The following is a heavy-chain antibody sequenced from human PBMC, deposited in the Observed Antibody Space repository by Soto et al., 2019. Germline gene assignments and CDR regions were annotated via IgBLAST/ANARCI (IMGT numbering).Heavy chain of an antibody. J-gene: IGHJ4*02. Sequence: QVQLVQSGAEEKKPGASVKVSCKASGYTFTGYAMHWVRQAPGQRLEWMGWINAGNGNTKYSQKFQGRVTITRDTSASTDYMELSSLRSEDTDLYYCARAVAVPADFDYWGQGTLVTVSS. CDR1: GYTFTGYA. CDR3: ARAVAVPADFDY. V-gene: IGHV1-3*05. CDR2: INAGNGNT. D-gene: IGHD6-19*01.